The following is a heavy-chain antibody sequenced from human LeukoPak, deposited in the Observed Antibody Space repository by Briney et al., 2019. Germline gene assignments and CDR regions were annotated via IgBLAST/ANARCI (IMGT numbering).Heavy chain of an antibody. Sequence: SETLSLTCAVYGGSFSGYYWSWIRQPPGKGLEWIGEINHSGSTNYNPSLKSRVTISVDTSKNQFSLKLSSVTAADTAVYYCATIPDYWGQGTLVTDSS. CDR2: INHSGST. CDR3: ATIPDY. V-gene: IGHV4-34*01. CDR1: GGSFSGYY. D-gene: IGHD2-2*02. J-gene: IGHJ4*02.